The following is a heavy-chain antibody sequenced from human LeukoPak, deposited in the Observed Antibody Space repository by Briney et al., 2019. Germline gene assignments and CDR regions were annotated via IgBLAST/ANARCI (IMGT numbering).Heavy chain of an antibody. J-gene: IGHJ6*02. CDR2: IGDSGGST. D-gene: IGHD2-15*01. CDR3: VRGYSFGPYGMDV. V-gene: IGHV3-64D*09. Sequence: GGSLRLSCSASGFPFSSYAMHWVRQAPGKGLEYVSAIGDSGGSTYYADSVKGRFTISRDNSKNTLYLQMCSLRAEDTAVYFCVRGYSFGPYGMDVWGQGTTVTVSS. CDR1: GFPFSSYA.